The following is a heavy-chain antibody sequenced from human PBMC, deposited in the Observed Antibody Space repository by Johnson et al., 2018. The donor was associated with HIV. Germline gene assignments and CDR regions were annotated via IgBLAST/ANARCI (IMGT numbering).Heavy chain of an antibody. CDR3: TRLGTEWELSSGSDTFDI. CDR2: ISGSGGRT. D-gene: IGHD3-16*02. V-gene: IGHV3-23*04. CDR1: GFSFSSYA. J-gene: IGHJ3*02. Sequence: EVQLVESGGDMVQPGRSLRLSCAASGFSFSSYAMSWVRQAPGKGLEWVSAISGSGGRTNYADSVKGRFTISRDNSENTAYLQMNSLKTEDTAVYYCTRLGTEWELSSGSDTFDIWGQGTMVTVSS.